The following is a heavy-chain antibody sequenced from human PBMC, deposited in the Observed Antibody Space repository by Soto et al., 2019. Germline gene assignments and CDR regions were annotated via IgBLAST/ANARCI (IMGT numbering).Heavy chain of an antibody. D-gene: IGHD3-10*01. CDR2: ISAYNGNT. CDR3: ARYSIGASMVRGVEDFDL. Sequence: QVQLVQSGAEVKKPGASVKVSCKASGYTFTSYGISWVRQAPGQGLEWMGWISAYNGNTNYAQKLQGRVTMTTDTSTSTAYMELRSLRSDDTAVYYCARYSIGASMVRGVEDFDLWGRGTLVTVSS. J-gene: IGHJ2*01. CDR1: GYTFTSYG. V-gene: IGHV1-18*01.